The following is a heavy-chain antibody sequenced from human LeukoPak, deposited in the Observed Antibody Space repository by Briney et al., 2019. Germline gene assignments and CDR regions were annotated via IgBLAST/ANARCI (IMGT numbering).Heavy chain of an antibody. D-gene: IGHD1-26*01. CDR3: ATKSGIVGADNWYFDL. CDR1: GYTFTSYY. Sequence: ASVKVSCKASGYTFTSYYMHWVRQAPGQGLEWMGIINPSGGSTSYAQKFQGRVTMTRDTSTSTVYMELSSLRSEDTAVYYCATKSGIVGADNWYFDLWGRGTLVTVSS. CDR2: INPSGGST. V-gene: IGHV1-46*01. J-gene: IGHJ2*01.